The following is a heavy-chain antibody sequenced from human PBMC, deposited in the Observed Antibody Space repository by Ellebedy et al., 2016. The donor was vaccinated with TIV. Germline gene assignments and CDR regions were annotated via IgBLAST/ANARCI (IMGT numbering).Heavy chain of an antibody. CDR1: GYTFTSYD. J-gene: IGHJ4*02. D-gene: IGHD6-19*01. CDR3: ARERVAGMFSFDY. Sequence: ASVKVSCKASGYTFTSYDINWVRQATGQGLEWMGWMNPNSGNTGYAQKFQARVTMTRNTSISTAYMELSSLRSEDTAVYYCARERVAGMFSFDYWGQGTLAIVSS. V-gene: IGHV1-8*01. CDR2: MNPNSGNT.